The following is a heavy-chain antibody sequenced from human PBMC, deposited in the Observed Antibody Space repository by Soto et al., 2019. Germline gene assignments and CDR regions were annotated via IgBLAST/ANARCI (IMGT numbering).Heavy chain of an antibody. CDR3: ARDLGAGQDYYGMDV. CDR2: IIPIFGTA. CDR1: GGTFSSYA. D-gene: IGHD1-26*01. J-gene: IGHJ6*02. V-gene: IGHV1-69*13. Sequence: GASVKVSCKASGGTFSSYAISWVRQAPGQGLEWMGGIIPIFGTANYAQKFQGRVTITADESTSTAYMELSSLRSEDTAVYYCARDLGAGQDYYGMDVWGQGTTVTSP.